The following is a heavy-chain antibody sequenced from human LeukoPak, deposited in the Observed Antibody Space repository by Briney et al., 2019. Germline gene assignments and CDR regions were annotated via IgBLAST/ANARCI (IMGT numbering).Heavy chain of an antibody. CDR2: IDPNSGGT. Sequence: ASVTVSCKASGYTFTDYYMQWVRQAPGQGVEGMGWIDPNSGGTKYAQKFQGRVTMTRDTSISTAYMELSRLRSDDTAVYYCARDSRSDYYGSGSYNAFDIWGQGTMVTVSS. CDR1: GYTFTDYY. V-gene: IGHV1-2*02. J-gene: IGHJ3*02. D-gene: IGHD3-10*01. CDR3: ARDSRSDYYGSGSYNAFDI.